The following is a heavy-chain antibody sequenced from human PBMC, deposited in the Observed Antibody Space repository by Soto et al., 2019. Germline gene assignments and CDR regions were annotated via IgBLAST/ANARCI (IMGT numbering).Heavy chain of an antibody. CDR2: INAGNGNT. CDR1: GYTFTSYA. J-gene: IGHJ5*02. V-gene: IGHV1-3*01. Sequence: ASVKVSCKASGYTFTSYAMHWVRQAPGQRLEWMGWINAGNGNTKYSQKFQGRVTITRDTSASTAYMELSSLRSEDTAVYYCARGCGITGSMVWFDPWGQGTLVTVSS. CDR3: ARGCGITGSMVWFDP. D-gene: IGHD1-20*01.